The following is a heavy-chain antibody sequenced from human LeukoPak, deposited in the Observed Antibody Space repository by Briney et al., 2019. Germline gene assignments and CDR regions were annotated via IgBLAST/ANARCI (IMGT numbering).Heavy chain of an antibody. CDR1: GFTFSDYS. V-gene: IGHV3-48*02. Sequence: GGSLRLSCAASGFTFSDYSMNWARQAPGKGPEWVSYISRSSRTVYYADSVKGRFTVSRDDAKNSLYLQMNSLRDEDTAVYYCARVSGVRNGIVVIPAAIDYWGQGTPVTVSS. D-gene: IGHD2-2*01. CDR2: ISRSSRTV. J-gene: IGHJ4*02. CDR3: ARVSGVRNGIVVIPAAIDY.